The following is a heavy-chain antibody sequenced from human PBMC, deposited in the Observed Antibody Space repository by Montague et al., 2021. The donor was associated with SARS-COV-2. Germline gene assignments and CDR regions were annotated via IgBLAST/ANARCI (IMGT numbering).Heavy chain of an antibody. CDR2: ISYDGSNK. Sequence: SLRLSCAASGFTFSSYGMHWVRQAPGKGLEWVAVISYDGSNKYYADSVKGRFTISRDNSKNTLYLQMNSLRAEDTVVYYCAKDFAMVRGGMDVWGQGTTVTVSS. CDR3: AKDFAMVRGGMDV. V-gene: IGHV3-30*18. CDR1: GFTFSSYG. J-gene: IGHJ6*02. D-gene: IGHD3-10*01.